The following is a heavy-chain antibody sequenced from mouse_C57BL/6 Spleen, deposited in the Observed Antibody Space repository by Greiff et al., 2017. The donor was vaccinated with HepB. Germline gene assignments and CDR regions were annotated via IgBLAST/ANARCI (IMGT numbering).Heavy chain of an antibody. J-gene: IGHJ2*01. CDR2: IYPGDGDT. CDR3: ARERDYFDY. CDR1: GYAFSSSW. Sequence: QVQLKESGPELVKPGASVKISCKASGYAFSSSWMNWVKQRPGKGLEWIGRIYPGDGDTNYNGKFKGKATLTADKSSSTAYMQLSSLTSEDSAVYFCARERDYFDYWGQGTTLTVSS. V-gene: IGHV1-82*01.